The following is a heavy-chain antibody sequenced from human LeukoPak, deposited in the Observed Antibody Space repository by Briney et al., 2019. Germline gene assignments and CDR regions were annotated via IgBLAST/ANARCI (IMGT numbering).Heavy chain of an antibody. CDR3: ASFYGDSLGPIDY. CDR1: GGSISSSSYY. V-gene: IGHV4-39*01. Sequence: SETLSLTCTVSGGSISSSSYYWGWLRQPPGKGLEWIGSIYYSGSTYYNPSLKSRVTISVDTSKNQFSLKLSSVTAADTAVYYCASFYGDSLGPIDYWGQGTLVTVSS. D-gene: IGHD4-17*01. J-gene: IGHJ4*02. CDR2: IYYSGST.